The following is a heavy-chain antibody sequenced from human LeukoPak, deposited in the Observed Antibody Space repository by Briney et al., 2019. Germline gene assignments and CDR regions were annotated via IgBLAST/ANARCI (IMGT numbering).Heavy chain of an antibody. CDR1: GGSISSYY. V-gene: IGHV4-59*01. J-gene: IGHJ4*02. CDR2: IYYSGNT. D-gene: IGHD2-15*01. Sequence: PSETLSLTCTVSGGSISSYYWSWIRQPPGKGLEWIGYIYYSGNTNCNPSLKSRVTISVDTSKNQFSLRLTSVTAADTAVYYCARGGWYYFDHWGQGTLVTVSS. CDR3: ARGGWYYFDH.